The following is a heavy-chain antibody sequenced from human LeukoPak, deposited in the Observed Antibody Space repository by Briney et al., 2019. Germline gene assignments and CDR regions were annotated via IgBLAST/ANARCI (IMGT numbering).Heavy chain of an antibody. D-gene: IGHD3-22*01. Sequence: SVKVSCKASGGTFSSYAISWVRQAPGQGLEWMGRIIPILGIANYAQKFQGRVTITADKSTSTAYMELSSLRSEDTAVYYCAREYYDSSGPFDYWGQGTLVTVSS. CDR1: GGTFSSYA. CDR3: AREYYDSSGPFDY. J-gene: IGHJ4*02. CDR2: IIPILGIA. V-gene: IGHV1-69*04.